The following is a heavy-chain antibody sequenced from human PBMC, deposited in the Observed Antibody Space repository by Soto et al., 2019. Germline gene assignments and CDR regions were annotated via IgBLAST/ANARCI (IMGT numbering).Heavy chain of an antibody. Sequence: VGSLRLSCAASGFTFSSYSMNWVRQAPGKGLEWVSYISSSSSTIYYADSVKGRFTISRDNAKNSLYLQMNSLRAEDTAVYYCARTTRTGTTRDLDYWGQGTLVTVSS. CDR2: ISSSSSTI. D-gene: IGHD1-1*01. CDR1: GFTFSSYS. CDR3: ARTTRTGTTRDLDY. J-gene: IGHJ4*02. V-gene: IGHV3-48*01.